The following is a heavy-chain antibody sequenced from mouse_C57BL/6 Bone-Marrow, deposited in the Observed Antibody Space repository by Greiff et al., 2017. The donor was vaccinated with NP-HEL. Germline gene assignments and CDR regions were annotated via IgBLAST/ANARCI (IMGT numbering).Heavy chain of an antibody. J-gene: IGHJ2*01. V-gene: IGHV14-4*01. Sequence: EVQLQQSGAELVRPGASVKLSCTASGFNIKDDYMHWVKQRPEQGLEWIGWIDPENGDIEYASKFQGKATITADTSSNTAYLQLSSLTSEDTAVYYCTTDGSPYGYWGQGTTLTVSS. CDR2: IDPENGDI. D-gene: IGHD1-1*02. CDR3: TTDGSPYGY. CDR1: GFNIKDDY.